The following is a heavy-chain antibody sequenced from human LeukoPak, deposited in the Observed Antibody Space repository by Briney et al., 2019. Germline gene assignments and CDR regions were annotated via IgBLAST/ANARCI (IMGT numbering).Heavy chain of an antibody. CDR1: GFTFSSYW. CDR2: IKQDGSEK. Sequence: GGSLRLSCAASGFTFSSYWMSWVRQAPGKGLEWVANIKQDGSEKYYVDSVKGRFTISRDNAKNSLYLQMNSLRAEDTAVYYCARVAGPYYYDSSGPFDYWGQGSLVTVSS. J-gene: IGHJ4*02. D-gene: IGHD3-22*01. V-gene: IGHV3-7*01. CDR3: ARVAGPYYYDSSGPFDY.